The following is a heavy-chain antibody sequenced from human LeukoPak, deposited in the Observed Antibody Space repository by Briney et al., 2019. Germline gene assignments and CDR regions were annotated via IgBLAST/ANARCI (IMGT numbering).Heavy chain of an antibody. D-gene: IGHD3-9*01. CDR3: ARVKLRYFDWLSGGFDY. CDR2: ISYDGSNK. V-gene: IGHV3-30*04. Sequence: PGRSLRLSCAASGFTFSSYAMHWVRQAPGKGLEWVAVISYDGSNKYYADSVEGRFTISRDNSKNTLYLQMNSLRAEDTAVYYCARVKLRYFDWLSGGFDYWGQGTLVTVSS. J-gene: IGHJ4*02. CDR1: GFTFSSYA.